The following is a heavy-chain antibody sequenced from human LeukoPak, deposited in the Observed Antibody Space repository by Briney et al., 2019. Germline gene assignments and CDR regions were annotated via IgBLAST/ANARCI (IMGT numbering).Heavy chain of an antibody. CDR2: ISSSSSYI. D-gene: IGHD6-13*01. CDR3: AKDVRFAAGLDY. CDR1: GFTFSSYS. J-gene: IGHJ4*02. V-gene: IGHV3-21*01. Sequence: PGGSLRLSCAASGFTFSSYSMNWVRQAPGKGLEWVSSISSSSSYIYYADSVEGRFTISRDNSKNTLSLQMNSLRVEDTAVYYCAKDVRFAAGLDYWGQGTLVTVST.